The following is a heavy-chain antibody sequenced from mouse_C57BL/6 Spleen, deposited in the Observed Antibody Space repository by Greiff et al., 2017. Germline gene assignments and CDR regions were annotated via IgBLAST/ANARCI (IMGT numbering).Heavy chain of an antibody. CDR1: GYTFTSYW. CDR2: IDPSDSYT. J-gene: IGHJ4*01. CDR3: ARRDILSDAMDY. V-gene: IGHV1-59*01. Sequence: QVQLQQPGAELVRPGTSVKLSCKASGYTFTSYWMHWVKQRPGQGLEWIGVIDPSDSYTNYNLKFKGKATLTVDTSSSTAYMQLSSLTSEDSAVYYCARRDILSDAMDYWGQGTSVTVSS.